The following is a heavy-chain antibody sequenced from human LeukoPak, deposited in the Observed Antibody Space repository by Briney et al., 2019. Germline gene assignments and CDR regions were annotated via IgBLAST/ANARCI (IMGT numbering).Heavy chain of an antibody. CDR3: ARGHYGGSFDY. J-gene: IGHJ4*02. CDR2: INPNSGGT. Sequence: ASVKVSCKASGYTLTGYYMHWVRQAPGQGLGWMGWINPNSGGTNYAQKFQGRVTMTRDTSISTAYMELRRLRSDDTAVYYCARGHYGGSFDYWGQGTLVTVSS. D-gene: IGHD4-23*01. V-gene: IGHV1-2*02. CDR1: GYTLTGYY.